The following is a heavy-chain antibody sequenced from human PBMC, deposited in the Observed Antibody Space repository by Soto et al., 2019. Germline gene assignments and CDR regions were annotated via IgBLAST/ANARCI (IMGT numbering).Heavy chain of an antibody. D-gene: IGHD3-3*01. CDR3: ARGLLYYDFWSGYIGNYYYYMDV. CDR2: INHSGST. V-gene: IGHV4-34*01. CDR1: GGSFSGYY. J-gene: IGHJ6*03. Sequence: SETLSLTCAVYGGSFSGYYWSWIRQPPGKGLEWIGDINHSGSTNYNPSLKSRVTISVDTSKNQFSLKLSSVTAADTAVYYCARGLLYYDFWSGYIGNYYYYMDVWGKGTTVTVSS.